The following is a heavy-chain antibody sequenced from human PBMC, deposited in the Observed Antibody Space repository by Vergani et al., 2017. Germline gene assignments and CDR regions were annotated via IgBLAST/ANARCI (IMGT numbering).Heavy chain of an antibody. Sequence: QVQLVQSGAEVKKPGSSVKVSCKASGGTFSSSAISWVRQAPGQGLEWMGGIIPIFGTANYAQNFQGRVTITADESTSPAYMELSSLRSEDTAVYYCARVRGDGYNGRLDYWGQGTLVTVSS. D-gene: IGHD5-24*01. CDR2: IIPIFGTA. CDR3: ARVRGDGYNGRLDY. J-gene: IGHJ4*02. V-gene: IGHV1-69*01. CDR1: GGTFSSSA.